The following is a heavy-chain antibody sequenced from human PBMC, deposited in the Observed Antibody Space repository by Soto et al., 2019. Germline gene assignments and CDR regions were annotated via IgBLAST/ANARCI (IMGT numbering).Heavy chain of an antibody. CDR2: THSDGST. D-gene: IGHD2-21*02. V-gene: IGHV3-66*01. Sequence: GGSLRLSCAASGFTVSSNYMSWVRQAPGKGLEWVSVTHSDGSTHLADSVKGRFTISRDYSKNTLYLHMTSLRADDTAVYYCARDSRTKWVTAAPHYYFDYWGQGTLVTVSS. CDR1: GFTVSSNY. CDR3: ARDSRTKWVTAAPHYYFDY. J-gene: IGHJ4*02.